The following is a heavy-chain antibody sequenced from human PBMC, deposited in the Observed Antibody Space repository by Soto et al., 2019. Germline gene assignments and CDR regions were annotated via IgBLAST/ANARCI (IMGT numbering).Heavy chain of an antibody. CDR2: IYPGDSDT. CDR3: ARDGAAVGYSSGLSSLSFPD. D-gene: IGHD6-19*01. CDR1: GYSFTSYW. Sequence: PGESLKISCKGSGYSFTSYWIGWVRQMPGKGLEWLGIIYPGDSDTRYSPSFQGKVTISADKSISTAYLQWSSLKASDTAMYYCARDGAAVGYSSGLSSLSFPDWGQGTLVTVSS. J-gene: IGHJ1*01. V-gene: IGHV5-51*01.